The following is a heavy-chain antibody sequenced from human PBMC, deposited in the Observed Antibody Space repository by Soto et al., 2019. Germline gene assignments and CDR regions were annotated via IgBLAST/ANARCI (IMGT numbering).Heavy chain of an antibody. CDR3: ARGRLLWFGELLYP. CDR2: INHSGST. CDR1: GGSFSGYY. Sequence: SETLSLTCAVYGGSFSGYYWSWIRQPPGKGLEWIGEINHSGSTNYNPSLKSRVTISVDTSKNQFSLKLSSVTAADTAVYYCARGRLLWFGELLYPWGQGTRVTVSS. V-gene: IGHV4-34*01. J-gene: IGHJ5*02. D-gene: IGHD3-10*01.